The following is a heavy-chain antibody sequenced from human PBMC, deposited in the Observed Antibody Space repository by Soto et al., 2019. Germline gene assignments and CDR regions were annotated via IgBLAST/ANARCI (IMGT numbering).Heavy chain of an antibody. J-gene: IGHJ6*02. CDR1: GYTFTSYG. CDR3: ASRTVTGGYYYYGMDV. CDR2: ISAYIGNT. V-gene: IGHV1-18*01. D-gene: IGHD4-17*01. Sequence: ASVKVSCKASGYTFTSYGISWVRQAPGQGLEWMGWISAYIGNTNYAQKLQGRVTITTDESTSTAYMELSSLRSEDTAVYYCASRTVTGGYYYYGMDVWGQGTTVTVSS.